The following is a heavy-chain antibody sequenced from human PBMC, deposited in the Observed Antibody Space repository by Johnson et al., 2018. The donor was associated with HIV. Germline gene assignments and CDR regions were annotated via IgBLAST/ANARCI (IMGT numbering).Heavy chain of an antibody. V-gene: IGHV3-30*14. CDR2: ISYDGSNK. D-gene: IGHD1-26*01. CDR1: GFTFSTYA. Sequence: QVQLVESGGGVVQPGRSLRLSCAASGFTFSTYAIHWVRQAPGKGLEWVALISYDGSNKYYADSVRGRFTISRDNSKNTLYLQMNSLRAEDTAVYYCASSAGGSLCWGQGTMVTVSS. CDR3: ASSAGGSLC. J-gene: IGHJ3*01.